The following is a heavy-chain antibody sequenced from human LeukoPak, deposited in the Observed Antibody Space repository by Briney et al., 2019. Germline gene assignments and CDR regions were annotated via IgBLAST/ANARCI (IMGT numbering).Heavy chain of an antibody. V-gene: IGHV4-39*01. CDR1: GGPISSSTYY. CDR3: ARLKSSYGDYYFDY. CDR2: IYYSRRT. J-gene: IGHJ4*02. D-gene: IGHD4-17*01. Sequence: SETLSLTCTVSGGPISSSTYYWRWIRQPPAKGLEWLGNIYYSRRTYYNPSLKNRLTISVDTSRHQFSLNLRSVTAADTAVYYCARLKSSYGDYYFDYWGQGTLVTVSS.